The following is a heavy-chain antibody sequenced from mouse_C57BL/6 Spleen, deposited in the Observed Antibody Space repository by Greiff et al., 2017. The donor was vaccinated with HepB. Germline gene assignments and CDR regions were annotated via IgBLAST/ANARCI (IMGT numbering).Heavy chain of an antibody. CDR2: ISYSGST. CDR1: GYSITSGYD. CDR3: ARGGNRYAMDY. V-gene: IGHV3-1*01. J-gene: IGHJ4*01. Sequence: VQLKESGPGMVKPSQSLSLTCTVTGYSITSGYDWHWIRHFPGNKLEWMGYISYSGSTNYNPSLKSRISITHDTSKNHFFLKLNSVTTEDTATYYCARGGNRYAMDYWGQGTSVTVSS. D-gene: IGHD2-1*01.